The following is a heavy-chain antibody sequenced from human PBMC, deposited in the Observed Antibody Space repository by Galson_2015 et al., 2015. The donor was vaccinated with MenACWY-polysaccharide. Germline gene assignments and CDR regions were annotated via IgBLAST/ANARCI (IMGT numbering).Heavy chain of an antibody. D-gene: IGHD3-10*01. CDR3: ARAGITMPNSRDAFDI. V-gene: IGHV7-4-1*02. CDR1: GYTFTNSA. Sequence: SVKVSCKAAGYTFTNSAINWVRQAPGQGLEWMGWINTNTGNPTYAQGFTGRFVFSLDTSVSTTYLQVSSLKAEDTAVYYCARAGITMPNSRDAFDISGPGTLVAVSS. CDR2: INTNTGNP. J-gene: IGHJ3*02.